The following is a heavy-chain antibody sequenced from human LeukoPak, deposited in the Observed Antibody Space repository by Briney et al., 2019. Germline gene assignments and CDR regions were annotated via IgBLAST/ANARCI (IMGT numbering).Heavy chain of an antibody. D-gene: IGHD6-25*01. Sequence: ASVKVSCKASGDTLTVHNIHWMRQAPGQGLEWMGWIHPSSGARQYAQKFQGRVTMTRDTSISTAYMELSSLRSDDTAIYCCAVSVQAASIPAFDYWGQGALLTVSS. CDR2: IHPSSGAR. CDR1: GDTLTVHN. CDR3: AVSVQAASIPAFDY. V-gene: IGHV1-2*02. J-gene: IGHJ4*02.